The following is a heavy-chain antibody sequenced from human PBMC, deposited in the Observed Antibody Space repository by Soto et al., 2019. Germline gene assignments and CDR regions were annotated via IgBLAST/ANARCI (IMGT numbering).Heavy chain of an antibody. D-gene: IGHD3-10*01. V-gene: IGHV3-23*01. CDR2: ISGSGGST. CDR1: GFTFSSYA. Sequence: GGSLRLSCAASGFTFSSYAMSWVRQAPGKGLEWVSAISGSGGSTYYADSVKGRFTISRDNSKNTLYLQMNSLRAEDTAVYYCAKDLGVWFGELSDYWGQGTLVTVSS. CDR3: AKDLGVWFGELSDY. J-gene: IGHJ4*02.